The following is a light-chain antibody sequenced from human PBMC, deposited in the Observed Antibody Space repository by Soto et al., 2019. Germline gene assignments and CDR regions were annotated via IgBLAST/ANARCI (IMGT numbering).Light chain of an antibody. CDR2: EVS. CDR1: SSDVGGYNY. J-gene: IGLJ1*01. CDR3: SSYTSSSPIHV. V-gene: IGLV2-14*01. Sequence: QSVLTQPSSVSGSPGQSITISCTGTSSDVGGYNYVSWYQQHPGKAPKLMIYEVSNRPSGVSNRFSGSKSGNTASLTISGLQAEDEADYYCSSYTSSSPIHVFGTRTKVTVL.